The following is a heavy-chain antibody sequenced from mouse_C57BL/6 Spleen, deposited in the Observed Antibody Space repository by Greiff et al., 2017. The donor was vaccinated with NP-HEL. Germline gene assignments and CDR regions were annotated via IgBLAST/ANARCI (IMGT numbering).Heavy chain of an antibody. J-gene: IGHJ2*01. CDR3: ARMRLVVYYLDY. CDR1: GYTFTSYW. Sequence: QVQLQQPGAELVKPGASVKMSCKASGYTFTSYWITWVKQRPGQGLEWIGDIYPGSGSTNYNEKFKSKATLTVDTSSSTAYMQLSSLTSEDSAVYYCARMRLVVYYLDYWGQGTTLTVSS. CDR2: IYPGSGST. D-gene: IGHD1-1*02. V-gene: IGHV1-55*01.